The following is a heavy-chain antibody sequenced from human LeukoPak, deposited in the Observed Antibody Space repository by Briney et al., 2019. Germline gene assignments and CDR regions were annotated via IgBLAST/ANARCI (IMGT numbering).Heavy chain of an antibody. CDR3: AKDRGYYGSGSYSDY. CDR1: RFTFSNYG. Sequence: GGSLRLSCAASRFTFSNYGMHWVRQAPGKGLEWVSAISGSGGSTYYADSVKGRFTISRDNSKNTLYLQMNSLRAEDTAVYYCAKDRGYYGSGSYSDYWGQGTLVTVSS. J-gene: IGHJ4*02. V-gene: IGHV3-23*01. CDR2: ISGSGGST. D-gene: IGHD3-10*01.